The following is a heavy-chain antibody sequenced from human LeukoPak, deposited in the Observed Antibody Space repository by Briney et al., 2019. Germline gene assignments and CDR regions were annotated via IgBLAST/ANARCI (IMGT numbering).Heavy chain of an antibody. Sequence: GASVKVSCKASGYTFTSYYMHWVRQAPGQGLEWMGIINPSGGSTSYAQKFQGRVTMTRDTSISTAYMELSRLRSDDTAVYYCARDLVVGSYFDYWGQGTLVTVSS. D-gene: IGHD2-15*01. CDR1: GYTFTSYY. J-gene: IGHJ4*02. V-gene: IGHV1-46*01. CDR2: INPSGGST. CDR3: ARDLVVGSYFDY.